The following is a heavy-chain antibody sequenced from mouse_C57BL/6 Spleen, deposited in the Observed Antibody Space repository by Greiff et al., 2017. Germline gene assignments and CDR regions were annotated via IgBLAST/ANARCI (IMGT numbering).Heavy chain of an antibody. D-gene: IGHD1-1*01. Sequence: VQLKESGGGLVKPGGSLKLSCAASGFTFSDYGMHWVRQAPEKGLEWVANISRGSSTNYYADTVKGRFTISGDNAKNTLFLQMTSLRSEDTAMYYCARDYGSLDYWGQGTTLTVSS. V-gene: IGHV5-17*01. CDR2: ISRGSSTN. CDR1: GFTFSDYG. J-gene: IGHJ2*01. CDR3: ARDYGSLDY.